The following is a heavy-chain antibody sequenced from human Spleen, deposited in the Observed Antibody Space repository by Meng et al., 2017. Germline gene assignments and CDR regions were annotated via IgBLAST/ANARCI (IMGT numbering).Heavy chain of an antibody. J-gene: IGHJ3*01. D-gene: IGHD3-16*01. V-gene: IGHV4-38-2*02. CDR2: IYHSGST. Sequence: SETLSLTCTVSGYSISSGYYWGWIRQPPGKGLEWIGSIYHSGSTYYNPSLKSRVTISLDTSNNQFSLKLSSVTAADTAVYYCARDYAGTSSNAFDFWGQGTMVTVSS. CDR1: GYSISSGYY. CDR3: ARDYAGTSSNAFDF.